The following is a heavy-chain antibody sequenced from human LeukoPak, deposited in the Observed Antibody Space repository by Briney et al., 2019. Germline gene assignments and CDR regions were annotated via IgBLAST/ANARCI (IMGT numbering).Heavy chain of an antibody. D-gene: IGHD3-10*01. CDR3: AKDRRGSGSYFDY. CDR1: GFTFSSYG. CDR2: ISYDGSNK. J-gene: IGHJ4*02. V-gene: IGHV3-30*18. Sequence: GGSLRLSCAASGFTFSSYGMHWVRQAPGKGLEWVAVISYDGSNKYYADSVKGRFTISRDNAKNSLYLQMNSLRAEDTALYYCAKDRRGSGSYFDYWGQGTLVTVSS.